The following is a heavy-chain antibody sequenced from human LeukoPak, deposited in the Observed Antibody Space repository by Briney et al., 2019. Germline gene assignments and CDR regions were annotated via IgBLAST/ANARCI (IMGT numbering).Heavy chain of an antibody. D-gene: IGHD3-22*01. CDR1: GGSISTYY. CDR2: MYTSGTT. CDR3: AKVDRPYYYDSSAEYYYGMDV. J-gene: IGHJ6*02. Sequence: PSETLSLTCTVSGGSISTYYWSWIRQPAGKGLEWIGRMYTSGTTKYNPSLKSRVTMSVDTSNNQFSLKVSSVTAADTAVYYCAKVDRPYYYDSSAEYYYGMDVWGQGTTVTVSS. V-gene: IGHV4-4*07.